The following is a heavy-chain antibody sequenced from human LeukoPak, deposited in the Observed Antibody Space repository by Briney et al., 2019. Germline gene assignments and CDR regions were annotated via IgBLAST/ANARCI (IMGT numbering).Heavy chain of an antibody. Sequence: PGGSLRLSCAVSGFTFSSYSMNWVRQAPGKGLEWVSYISSSSSTIYYADSVKGRFTISRDNAKNSLYLQMDSLRDEDTAVYYCARDGQWLAPYYYYGMDVWGQGTTVTVSS. CDR3: ARDGQWLAPYYYYGMDV. V-gene: IGHV3-48*02. D-gene: IGHD6-19*01. CDR2: ISSSSSTI. J-gene: IGHJ6*02. CDR1: GFTFSSYS.